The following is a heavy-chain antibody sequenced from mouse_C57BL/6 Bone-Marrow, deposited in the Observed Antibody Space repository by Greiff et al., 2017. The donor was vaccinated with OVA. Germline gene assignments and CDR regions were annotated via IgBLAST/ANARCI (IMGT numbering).Heavy chain of an antibody. V-gene: IGHV1-64*01. Sequence: QVQLQQPGAELVKPGASVKLSCKASGYTFTSYWMHWVKQRPGQGLEWIGMIHPNSGSTNYNEKFKSKATLTVDKSSSTAYMQLSSLTSEDSAVDYYARKAIYYYAMDYWGQGTSVTVSS. CDR3: ARKAIYYYAMDY. CDR2: IHPNSGST. D-gene: IGHD6-1*01. J-gene: IGHJ4*01. CDR1: GYTFTSYW.